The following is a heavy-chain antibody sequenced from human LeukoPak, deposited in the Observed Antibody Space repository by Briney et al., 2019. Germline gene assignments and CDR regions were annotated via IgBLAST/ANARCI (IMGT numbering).Heavy chain of an antibody. J-gene: IGHJ3*02. D-gene: IGHD3-10*01. V-gene: IGHV3-23*01. Sequence: GGSLRLSCAASVLTFSSNAMSWVRQAPGKGLEWVSAISGSGRSTYYADSVKGRFTISRDNSKNTLYLQMNSLRAEDTAVYYCASPEGLLWFGELGTPDAFDIWGQGTMVTVSS. CDR1: VLTFSSNA. CDR2: ISGSGRST. CDR3: ASPEGLLWFGELGTPDAFDI.